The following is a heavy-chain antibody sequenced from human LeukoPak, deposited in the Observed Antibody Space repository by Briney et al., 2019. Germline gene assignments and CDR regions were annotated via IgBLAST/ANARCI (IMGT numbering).Heavy chain of an antibody. Sequence: ASVTVSFKAFGYTFTSYDINGVRQAAGQGREWMGWMNPNSGITGYAQKFKRRVTMTRNTSISTAYMELSSLRSEDTAVYYCARNAPKYDILTGLWWGKQTNWFDAWGQGTLVTVSS. CDR2: MNPNSGIT. CDR1: GYTFTSYD. CDR3: ARNAPKYDILTGLWWGKQTNWFDA. J-gene: IGHJ5*02. D-gene: IGHD3-9*01. V-gene: IGHV1-8*01.